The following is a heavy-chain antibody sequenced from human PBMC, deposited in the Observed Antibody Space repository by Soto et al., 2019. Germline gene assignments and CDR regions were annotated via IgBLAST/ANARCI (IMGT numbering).Heavy chain of an antibody. D-gene: IGHD4-4*01. V-gene: IGHV3-30-3*01. CDR2: ISYDGSNK. CDR3: AREWVTSRQYPHGLDV. Sequence: QVQLVESGGGVVQPGRSLRLSCAASGFTFSSYAMHWVRQAPGKGLEWVAVISYDGSNKYYADSVKGRFTISRDNSKNTLYLQMNSLRTEDTAVYYCAREWVTSRQYPHGLDVWGQGTTVTVS. J-gene: IGHJ6*02. CDR1: GFTFSSYA.